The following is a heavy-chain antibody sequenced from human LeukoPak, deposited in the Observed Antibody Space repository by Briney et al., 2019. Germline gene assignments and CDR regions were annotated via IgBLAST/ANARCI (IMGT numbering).Heavy chain of an antibody. D-gene: IGHD3-22*01. CDR3: AKEHDSSGYYYVAEYFQH. J-gene: IGHJ1*01. CDR1: GFTFSSYG. V-gene: IGHV3-23*01. Sequence: PGGSLRLSCAASGFTFSSYGISWVRQAPGNWLEWVSAIRGRGASPYYADSVKGRSTISRGNSKETLYRQRNSVTGEETAIYYCAKEHDSSGYYYVAEYFQHWGQGTLVTVSS. CDR2: IRGRGASP.